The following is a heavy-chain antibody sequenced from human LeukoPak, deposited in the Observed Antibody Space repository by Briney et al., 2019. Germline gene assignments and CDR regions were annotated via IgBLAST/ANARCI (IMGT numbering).Heavy chain of an antibody. V-gene: IGHV4-4*07. Sequence: TSGTLSLTCTVSGGSISSYYWSWIRQPAGKGLEWIGRIYTSGSTNYNPSLKSRVTMSVDTSKNQFSLKLSSVTAADTAVYYCARTSDDGFWSGYYTTKGDAFDIWGQGTMVTVSS. CDR1: GGSISSYY. J-gene: IGHJ3*02. CDR2: IYTSGST. CDR3: ARTSDDGFWSGYYTTKGDAFDI. D-gene: IGHD3-3*01.